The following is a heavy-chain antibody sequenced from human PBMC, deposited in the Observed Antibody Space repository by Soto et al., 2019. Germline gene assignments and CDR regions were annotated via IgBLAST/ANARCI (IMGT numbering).Heavy chain of an antibody. D-gene: IGHD3-9*01. CDR3: VKVSTFYDILTGYYSTNFFDP. CDR1: GFTFSSYG. Sequence: GGSLRLSCAASGFTFSSYGMHWVRQAPGKGLEWVAVISYDGSNKYYADSVKGRFTISRDNSKNTLYLQMNSLRPEDTAVYYCVKVSTFYDILTGYYSTNFFDPWGQGTLVTVSS. CDR2: ISYDGSNK. J-gene: IGHJ5*02. V-gene: IGHV3-30*18.